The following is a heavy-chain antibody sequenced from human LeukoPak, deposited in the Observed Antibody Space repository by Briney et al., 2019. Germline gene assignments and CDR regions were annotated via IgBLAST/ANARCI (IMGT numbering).Heavy chain of an antibody. V-gene: IGHV3-48*01. Sequence: GGSLRLSCAASGFTFSSYSMNWVRQAPGKGLEWVSYISSSSTIYYADSVKGRFTISRDNAKNSLYLQMNSLRAEDTAVYYCARDFFVLGATFPFDYWGQGTLVTVSS. CDR1: GFTFSSYS. CDR2: ISSSSTI. CDR3: ARDFFVLGATFPFDY. J-gene: IGHJ4*02. D-gene: IGHD1-26*01.